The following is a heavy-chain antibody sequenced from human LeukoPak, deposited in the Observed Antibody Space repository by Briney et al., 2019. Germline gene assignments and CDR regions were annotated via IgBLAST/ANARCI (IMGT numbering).Heavy chain of an antibody. Sequence: PSETLSLTCTVSGGSISSGGYYWSWIRPHPGQGLEWIRYIYYSGNTYYNPSLRSRVTISVDTSKNQFSLKLSSVTAADTAVYYCAASDYYGSGSHSFDYCGQGTLVTVSS. D-gene: IGHD3-10*01. CDR2: IYYSGNT. V-gene: IGHV4-31*03. CDR1: GGSISSGGYY. CDR3: AASDYYGSGSHSFDY. J-gene: IGHJ4*02.